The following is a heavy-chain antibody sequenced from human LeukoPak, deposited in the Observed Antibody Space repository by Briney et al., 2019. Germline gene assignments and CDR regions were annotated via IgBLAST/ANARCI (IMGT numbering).Heavy chain of an antibody. J-gene: IGHJ5*02. V-gene: IGHV4-59*08. D-gene: IGHD5-18*01. CDR3: ARHPDTAMVTVWFDP. CDR1: GGSITDYY. Sequence: SETLSLTCTVSGGSITDYYWSWIRHSSGKGLEWIGYMYYSGSAYYSPSLKTRVTISVDTSKNQFSLKLTSVTAADTAVYYCARHPDTAMVTVWFDPWGQGTLVTVSS. CDR2: MYYSGSA.